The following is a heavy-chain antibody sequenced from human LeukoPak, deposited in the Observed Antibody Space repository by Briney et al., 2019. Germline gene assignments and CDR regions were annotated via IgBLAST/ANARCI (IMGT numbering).Heavy chain of an antibody. Sequence: SETLSLTCTVSGGSIGSYYWSWIRQPAGKGLEWIGRIYTSGSTNYNPSLKSRLTISITTSKNQFSLKVTSVTASDTAMYYCVRDHVSPGLSNWFDPWGQGTLVTVSS. CDR1: GGSIGSYY. D-gene: IGHD3-16*01. CDR2: IYTSGST. J-gene: IGHJ5*02. V-gene: IGHV4-4*07. CDR3: VRDHVSPGLSNWFDP.